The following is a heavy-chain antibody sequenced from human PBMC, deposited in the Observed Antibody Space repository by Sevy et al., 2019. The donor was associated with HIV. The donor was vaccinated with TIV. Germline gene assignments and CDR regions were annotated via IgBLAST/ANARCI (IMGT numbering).Heavy chain of an antibody. Sequence: GESLKISCKGSGYSFTSYWIGWVRQMPGKGLEWMGIIYPGDSDTRYSPSFQGQVTISADKSISTAYLQWSSLKASDTAMYYCARHTVTSSGLYNWFDPWGQGTLVTVSS. D-gene: IGHD3-22*01. CDR2: IYPGDSDT. CDR3: ARHTVTSSGLYNWFDP. J-gene: IGHJ5*02. V-gene: IGHV5-51*01. CDR1: GYSFTSYW.